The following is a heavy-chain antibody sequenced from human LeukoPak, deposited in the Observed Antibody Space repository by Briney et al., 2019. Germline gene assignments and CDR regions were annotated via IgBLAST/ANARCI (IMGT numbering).Heavy chain of an antibody. Sequence: GGSLRLSCAASGFTVSSNYMSWVRQAPGKGLEWVSVIYSGGSTYYADSVKGRFTISRDNSKNTLYLQMNSLRAEDTTVYYCARDPTLAYCGGDCYRVYYYGMDVWGQGTTVTVSS. D-gene: IGHD2-21*02. CDR2: IYSGGST. CDR3: ARDPTLAYCGGDCYRVYYYGMDV. V-gene: IGHV3-66*01. CDR1: GFTVSSNY. J-gene: IGHJ6*02.